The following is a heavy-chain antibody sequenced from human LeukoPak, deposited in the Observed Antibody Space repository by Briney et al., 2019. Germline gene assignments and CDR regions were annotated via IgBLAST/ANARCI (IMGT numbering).Heavy chain of an antibody. CDR2: ISSSGSTI. D-gene: IGHD6-13*01. J-gene: IGHJ4*02. Sequence: GVSLRLSCAASGFTFSDYYMSWIRQAPGKGLEWVSYISSSGSTIYYADSVKGRFTISRDNAKNSLYLQMNSLRAEDTAVYYCARVASSSWYEGDYWGQGTLVTVSS. CDR1: GFTFSDYY. CDR3: ARVASSSWYEGDY. V-gene: IGHV3-11*01.